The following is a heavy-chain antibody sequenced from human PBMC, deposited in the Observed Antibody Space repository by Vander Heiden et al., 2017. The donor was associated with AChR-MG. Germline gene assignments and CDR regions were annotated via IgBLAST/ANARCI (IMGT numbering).Heavy chain of an antibody. Sequence: QVPLQESGPGRVKPSETLSLTCTVSGGSIRSYYWSWIRQPPGKGLEWIGYIYYSGSTNYNPSLKSRVTISVDTSKNQFSLKLSSVTAADTAVYYCARTSAMVVTARDAFDIWGQGTMVTVSS. D-gene: IGHD2-21*02. J-gene: IGHJ3*02. CDR3: ARTSAMVVTARDAFDI. CDR1: GGSIRSYY. V-gene: IGHV4-59*01. CDR2: IYYSGST.